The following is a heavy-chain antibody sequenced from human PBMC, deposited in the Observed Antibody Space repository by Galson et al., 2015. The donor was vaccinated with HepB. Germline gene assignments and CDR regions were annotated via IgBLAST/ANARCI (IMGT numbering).Heavy chain of an antibody. CDR3: ARGADPRQLDY. J-gene: IGHJ4*02. CDR1: GFTFSSYA. CDR2: ISYDGSNK. D-gene: IGHD6-13*01. Sequence: SLRLSCAASGFTFSSYAMHWVRQAPGKGLEWVAVISYDGSNKYYADSVKGRFTISRDNSKNTLYLQMNSLRAEDTAVYYCARGADPRQLDYWGQGTLVTVSS. V-gene: IGHV3-30*04.